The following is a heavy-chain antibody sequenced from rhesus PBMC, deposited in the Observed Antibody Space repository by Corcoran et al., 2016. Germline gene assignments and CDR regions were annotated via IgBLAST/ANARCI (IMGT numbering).Heavy chain of an antibody. J-gene: IGHJ4*01. Sequence: QLQLQESGPGLVKPSETLSVTCAVSGGSISSSYWSWIRQAPGKGLEWIGYIYGSGSSTNYNPSLKSRVTLSVDTSKNQLLLKLSSGTTADTAVYYCAREGEYCSSTYCSSSYYFDYWGQGVLVTVSS. CDR1: GGSISSSY. CDR3: AREGEYCSSTYCSSSYYFDY. V-gene: IGHV4-169*02. D-gene: IGHD2-15*01. CDR2: IYGSGSST.